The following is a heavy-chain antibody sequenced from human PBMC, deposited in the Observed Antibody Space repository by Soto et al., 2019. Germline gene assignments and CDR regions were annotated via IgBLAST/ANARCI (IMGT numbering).Heavy chain of an antibody. CDR2: IYYSGST. V-gene: IGHV4-31*03. J-gene: IGHJ5*02. D-gene: IGHD2-15*01. CDR3: ARAPGGYCSGGSCRNNWFDP. Sequence: QVQLQESDPGLVKPSQTLSLTCTVSGGSISSGGYYWSWIRQHPGKGLEWIGYIYYSGSTYYNPSLKSRVTISVDTSKNQFSLKLSSVTAADTAVYYCARAPGGYCSGGSCRNNWFDPWGQGTLVTVSS. CDR1: GGSISSGGYY.